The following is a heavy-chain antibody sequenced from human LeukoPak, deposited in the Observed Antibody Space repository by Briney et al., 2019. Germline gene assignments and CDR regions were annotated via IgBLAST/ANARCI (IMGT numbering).Heavy chain of an antibody. CDR2: IYSGGST. V-gene: IGHV3-66*01. Sequence: GGSLRLSCAASGFTVSSNYMSWVRQAPGKGLEWVSVIYSGGSTYYADSVKGRFTISRDNSKNTLYLQMTTLRAEDTAVYYCARDGWFFGLDYWGRGPGVSVSS. J-gene: IGHJ4*02. CDR3: ARDGWFFGLDY. D-gene: IGHD2-15*01. CDR1: GFTVSSNY.